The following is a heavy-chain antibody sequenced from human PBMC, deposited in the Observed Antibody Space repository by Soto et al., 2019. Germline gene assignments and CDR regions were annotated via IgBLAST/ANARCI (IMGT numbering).Heavy chain of an antibody. CDR3: VRLYNFGPGVMDV. Sequence: SETLSLTCTVSGASMNSRTYFWGWIRQPPGRGLGWIGSMSYSGNSHYNPSLKSRGTISIDTPKNQISLKLSSVTAADTAVYYCVRLYNFGPGVMDVWGQRSSVTGSS. J-gene: IGHJ6*02. CDR1: GASMNSRTYF. V-gene: IGHV4-39*01. CDR2: MSYSGNS. D-gene: IGHD1-1*01.